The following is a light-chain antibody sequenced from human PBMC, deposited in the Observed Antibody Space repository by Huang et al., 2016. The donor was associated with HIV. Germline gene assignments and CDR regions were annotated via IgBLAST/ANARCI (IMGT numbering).Light chain of an antibody. CDR3: QQYDNWPPRGT. Sequence: EIVMTQSPATLSASPGERATLSCRARQSVRSNIAWYQHKPGQAPSLLIFGASTRATGVPARFSGSESGTEFTLTISSLQSEDFAIDYCQQYDNWPPRGTFGQGTKVEMK. CDR1: QSVRSN. CDR2: GAS. V-gene: IGKV3-15*01. J-gene: IGKJ1*01.